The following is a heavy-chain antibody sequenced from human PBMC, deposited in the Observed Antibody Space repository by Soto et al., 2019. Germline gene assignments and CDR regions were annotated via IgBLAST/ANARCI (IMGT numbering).Heavy chain of an antibody. Sequence: ASVKVSCKASGYTFTSYYMHWVRQAPGQGLEWMGIINPSGGSTSYAQKFQGRVTMTRDTSTSTVYMVLSSLRSEDTAVYYFARDLTLGFSSSWYAFDIWGQGTMVTVSS. J-gene: IGHJ3*02. D-gene: IGHD6-13*01. CDR2: INPSGGST. CDR3: ARDLTLGFSSSWYAFDI. CDR1: GYTFTSYY. V-gene: IGHV1-46*01.